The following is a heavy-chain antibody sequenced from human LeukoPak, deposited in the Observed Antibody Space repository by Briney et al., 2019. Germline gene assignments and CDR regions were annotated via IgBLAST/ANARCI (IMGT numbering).Heavy chain of an antibody. J-gene: IGHJ5*02. Sequence: GGSLGLSCATSGFTFSNAWMNWVRQAPGKGLEWVGRIRSNSDGGTIDYAAPVKGRFALSRDDSKNTLYLQMNSLQTEDTAVYYCATDFYDTTWGQGTLVTVSS. CDR2: IRSNSDGGTI. D-gene: IGHD3-22*01. V-gene: IGHV3-15*07. CDR1: GFTFSNAW. CDR3: ATDFYDTT.